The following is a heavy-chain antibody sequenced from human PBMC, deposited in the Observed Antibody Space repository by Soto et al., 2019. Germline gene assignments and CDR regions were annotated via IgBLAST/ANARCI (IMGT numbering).Heavy chain of an antibody. D-gene: IGHD3-3*01. CDR1: GGSISSYY. V-gene: IGHV4-4*07. CDR3: ARAFYDFWSGYQTHYYYYYGMDV. J-gene: IGHJ6*02. Sequence: SETLSLPCTASGGSISSYYWSWIRQPAGKGLEWIGRIYTSGSTNYNPSLKSRVTMSVDTSKNQFSLKLSSVTAADTAVYYCARAFYDFWSGYQTHYYYYYGMDVWGQGTTVTVSS. CDR2: IYTSGST.